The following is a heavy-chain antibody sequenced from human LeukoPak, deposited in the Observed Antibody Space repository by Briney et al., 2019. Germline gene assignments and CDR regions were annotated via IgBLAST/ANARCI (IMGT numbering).Heavy chain of an antibody. CDR2: ISYDGSNK. Sequence: GRSLRLSCAASGFTFSSYGMHWVRQAPGKGLEWVAVISYDGSNKYYADSVKGRFTISRDNSKNTVYLQMNSLRAEDTAVYYCAKGSSTYYDILTAAHYFDYWGQGTLVTVSS. V-gene: IGHV3-30*18. D-gene: IGHD3-9*01. CDR1: GFTFSSYG. J-gene: IGHJ4*02. CDR3: AKGSSTYYDILTAAHYFDY.